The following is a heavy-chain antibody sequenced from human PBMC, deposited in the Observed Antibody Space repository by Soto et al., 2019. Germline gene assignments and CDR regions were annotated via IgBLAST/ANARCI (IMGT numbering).Heavy chain of an antibody. CDR3: AKDRYCSGGSCRGGPQTFDY. J-gene: IGHJ4*02. D-gene: IGHD2-15*01. CDR2: ISGSGGST. Sequence: PGGSLRLSCAASGFTFSSYAMSWVRQAPGKGLEWVSAISGSGGSTYYADSVKGRFTISRDNSKNTLYLQMNSLRAEDTAVYYCAKDRYCSGGSCRGGPQTFDYWGQGTLVTVSS. V-gene: IGHV3-23*01. CDR1: GFTFSSYA.